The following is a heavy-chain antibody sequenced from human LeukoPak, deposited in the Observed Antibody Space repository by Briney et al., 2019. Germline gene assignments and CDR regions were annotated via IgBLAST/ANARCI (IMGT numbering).Heavy chain of an antibody. CDR3: ARDPLGMASAL. Sequence: SQTLSLTCTVSVGAISSVGYYCSWIRPHPGKGLEWVGYIYYSGSTYYHPSLKSRVTISVDTSKNQFSLKLSSVTAAHTATYYCARDPLGMASALWGQGTLVTVSS. CDR2: IYYSGST. V-gene: IGHV4-31*03. CDR1: VGAISSVGYY. J-gene: IGHJ4*02. D-gene: IGHD6-13*01.